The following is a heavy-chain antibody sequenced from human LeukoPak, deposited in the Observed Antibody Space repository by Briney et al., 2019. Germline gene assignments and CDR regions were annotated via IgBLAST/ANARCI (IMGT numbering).Heavy chain of an antibody. V-gene: IGHV4-59*08. CDR3: ARVAGWFDP. J-gene: IGHJ5*02. Sequence: SETLSLTCTVSGGSISSYYWSWIRQPPGKGLEWIGYIYYSGSTNYNPSLKSRVTISVDTSKNQFSLKLSSVTAADTAVYYCARVAGWFDPWGQGTLVTVSS. CDR2: IYYSGST. D-gene: IGHD2-15*01. CDR1: GGSISSYY.